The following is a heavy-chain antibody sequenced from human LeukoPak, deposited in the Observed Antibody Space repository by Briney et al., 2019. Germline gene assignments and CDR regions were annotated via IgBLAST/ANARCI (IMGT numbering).Heavy chain of an antibody. D-gene: IGHD6-19*01. Sequence: TSETLSLTCTVSGGSISRYYWSWIRQPPGKGLEWIGYIYYSGSTNYNPSLESRATISVDTSKTQFSLELRSVTAADTAVYYCARGQYSSGWYDYWGQGTLVTVSS. CDR1: GGSISRYY. V-gene: IGHV4-59*01. J-gene: IGHJ4*02. CDR3: ARGQYSSGWYDY. CDR2: IYYSGST.